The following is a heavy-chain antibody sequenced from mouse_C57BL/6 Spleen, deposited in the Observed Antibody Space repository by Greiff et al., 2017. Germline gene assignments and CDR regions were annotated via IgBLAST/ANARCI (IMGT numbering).Heavy chain of an antibody. D-gene: IGHD4-1*01. CDR2: IDPSDSYT. CDR1: GYTFTSYW. J-gene: IGHJ3*01. CDR3: ARDELTGTRGFAY. Sequence: VQLQQPGAELVMPGASVKLSCKASGYTFTSYWMHWVKQRPGQGLEWIGEIDPSDSYTNYNQKFKGKSTLTVDKSSSTAYMELNSLTSEDSAVYYCARDELTGTRGFAYWGQGTLVTVSA. V-gene: IGHV1-69*01.